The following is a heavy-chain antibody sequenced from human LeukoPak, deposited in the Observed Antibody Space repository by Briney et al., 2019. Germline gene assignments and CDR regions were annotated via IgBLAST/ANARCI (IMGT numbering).Heavy chain of an antibody. V-gene: IGHV1-46*01. D-gene: IGHD5-18*01. CDR3: ARDPSYGSIVYYFDY. CDR2: INPSGGST. Sequence: ASVKVSCKASGYTFTSYYMHWVRHAPGQGLEWMGIINPSGGSTSYAQKFQGRVTMTRDTSTSTVYMELSSLRSEDTAVYYCARDPSYGSIVYYFDYWGQGTLVTVSS. J-gene: IGHJ4*02. CDR1: GYTFTSYY.